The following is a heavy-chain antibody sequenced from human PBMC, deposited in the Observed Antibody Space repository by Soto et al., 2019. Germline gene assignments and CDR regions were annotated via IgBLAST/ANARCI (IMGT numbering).Heavy chain of an antibody. CDR3: VRSFTWYSEADY. Sequence: EVQLLESGGGLVQPGGSLRLSCAASGFTFSSYAMSWVRQAPGKGLEWVSAISGSGGSTSYADSVRGRFTISRDNSKNTLYLQMNSLRAEDAAVYYCVRSFTWYSEADYWGQGTLVTVSS. CDR1: GFTFSSYA. D-gene: IGHD6-13*01. CDR2: ISGSGGST. J-gene: IGHJ4*02. V-gene: IGHV3-23*01.